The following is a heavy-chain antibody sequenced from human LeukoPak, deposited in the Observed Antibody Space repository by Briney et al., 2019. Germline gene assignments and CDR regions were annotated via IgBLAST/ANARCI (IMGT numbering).Heavy chain of an antibody. CDR3: LRGDRRDY. J-gene: IGHJ4*02. CDR1: GFTVSSNS. CDR2: IYSDNT. Sequence: GGSLRLSCTVSGFTVSSNSMSWVRQAPGKGLEWVSFIYSDNTHYSDSVKGRFTISRDNAKDSLYLQMNSLRVEDTAVYYCLRGDRRDYWGQGTLVTVSS. V-gene: IGHV3-53*01.